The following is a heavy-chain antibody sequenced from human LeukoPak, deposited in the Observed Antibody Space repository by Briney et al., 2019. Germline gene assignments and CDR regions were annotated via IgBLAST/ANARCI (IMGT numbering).Heavy chain of an antibody. D-gene: IGHD3-10*01. CDR2: LNPNSGDT. J-gene: IGHJ3*02. Sequence: GASVKVSCKASGYTFTGSYLHWVRQAPGQGLEWMGWLNPNSGDTKDALKFQGRVTMTRDTSINTAYMELSRLTSDDTAVYYCARGTTHLWFGEVGNALDIWGQGTMVTVSS. CDR3: ARGTTHLWFGEVGNALDI. CDR1: GYTFTGSY. V-gene: IGHV1-2*02.